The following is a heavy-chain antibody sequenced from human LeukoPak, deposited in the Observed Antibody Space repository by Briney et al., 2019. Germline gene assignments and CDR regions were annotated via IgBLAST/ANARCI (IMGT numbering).Heavy chain of an antibody. V-gene: IGHV4-59*01. CDR1: GGSISSYY. J-gene: IGHJ6*02. Sequence: PSETLSLTCTVSGGSISSYYWSWLRQPPGKGLEWIGYIYYSGSTNYNPSLKSRVTISVDTSKNQFSLKLSSVTAADTAVYYCARDSASSHYGMDVWGQGTTVTVSS. D-gene: IGHD6-13*01. CDR2: IYYSGST. CDR3: ARDSASSHYGMDV.